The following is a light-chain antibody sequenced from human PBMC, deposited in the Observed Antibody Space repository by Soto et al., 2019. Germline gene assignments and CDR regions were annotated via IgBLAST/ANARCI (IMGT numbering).Light chain of an antibody. Sequence: DLQMPQSPSSLSASVGDRVTITCRASQSITNSLNWYQHKPGQAPTLVVSAASSLQSGVPSRFSGSGSGTDFTLTISSLQPEDFATYYCQQGHSMPFTFGPGTKVDIK. CDR3: QQGHSMPFT. J-gene: IGKJ3*01. V-gene: IGKV1-39*01. CDR1: QSITNS. CDR2: AAS.